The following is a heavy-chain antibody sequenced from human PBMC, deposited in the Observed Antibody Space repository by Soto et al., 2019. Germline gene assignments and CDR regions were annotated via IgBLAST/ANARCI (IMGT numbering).Heavy chain of an antibody. Sequence: ASVKVSCKASGYTFTSYYMHWVRQAPGQGLEWMGIINPSNSTSYAQKFQGRVTMTRDTSTSTVYMELSSLRSEDTAVYYCATVYCSSGSCYSIDYWGQ. CDR1: GYTFTSYY. CDR2: INPSNST. J-gene: IGHJ4*01. CDR3: ATVYCSSGSCYSIDY. V-gene: IGHV1-46*03. D-gene: IGHD2-15*01.